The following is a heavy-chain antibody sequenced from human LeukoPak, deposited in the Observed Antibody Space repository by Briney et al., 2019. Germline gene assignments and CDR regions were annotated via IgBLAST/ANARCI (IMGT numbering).Heavy chain of an antibody. D-gene: IGHD6-13*01. CDR3: AKEGYGSSWNADFDY. J-gene: IGHJ4*02. CDR1: GFTFSSYA. Sequence: PGGSLRLSCAASGFTFSSYAMSWVRQAPGKGLEWVSAISGSGGSTYYADSVKGRFTISRDNSKNTLYLQMNSLRAEDTAKYYCAKEGYGSSWNADFDYWGQGTLVIVSS. CDR2: ISGSGGST. V-gene: IGHV3-23*01.